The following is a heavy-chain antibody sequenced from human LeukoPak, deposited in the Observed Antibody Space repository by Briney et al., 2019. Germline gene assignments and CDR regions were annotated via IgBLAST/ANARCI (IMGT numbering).Heavy chain of an antibody. Sequence: SETLSLTCTVSGYSMSSSGYFWGWIRQPPGKGLEWIGSVYYTGSTSYNPSLKSRVTISVDTSKNQFSLKLSSVTAADTAVYYRARPQADYGGKGPPNPWGQGTLVTVSS. J-gene: IGHJ5*02. CDR3: ARPQADYGGKGPPNP. V-gene: IGHV4-39*01. CDR1: GYSMSSSGYF. D-gene: IGHD4-23*01. CDR2: VYYTGST.